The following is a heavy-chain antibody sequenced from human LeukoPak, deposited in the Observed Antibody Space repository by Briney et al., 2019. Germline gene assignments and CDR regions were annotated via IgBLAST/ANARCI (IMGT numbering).Heavy chain of an antibody. CDR2: ISGSGGST. D-gene: IGHD2-2*01. Sequence: PGGSLRLSCAASGFTFSSYAMSWVRQAPGKGLEWVSAISGSGGSTYYADSVKGRFTISRDNSKNTLYLQMNSLRAEDTAVYYCANAIGYCSSTSCPLDSFDYWGQGTLVTVSS. V-gene: IGHV3-23*01. J-gene: IGHJ4*02. CDR1: GFTFSSYA. CDR3: ANAIGYCSSTSCPLDSFDY.